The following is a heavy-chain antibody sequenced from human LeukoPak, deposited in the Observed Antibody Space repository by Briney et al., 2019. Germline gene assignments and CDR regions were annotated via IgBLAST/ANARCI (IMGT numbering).Heavy chain of an antibody. D-gene: IGHD5-24*01. J-gene: IGHJ4*02. V-gene: IGHV1-69*05. Sequence: ASLKVSSKPPGDTSSISAISWGRQAPGQGLEWMGGSIPIFGTANYAKKFQGRVTITTDEYTSTAYMELSSLRSGDTAVYYCARGARDGYNLIDYWGQGTLVTVSS. CDR3: ARGARDGYNLIDY. CDR2: SIPIFGTA. CDR1: GDTSSISA.